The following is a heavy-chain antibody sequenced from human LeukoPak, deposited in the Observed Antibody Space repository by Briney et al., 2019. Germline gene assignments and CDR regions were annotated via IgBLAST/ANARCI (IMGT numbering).Heavy chain of an antibody. CDR2: ISHTGLT. V-gene: IGHV4-34*01. D-gene: IGHD1-1*01. CDR1: GGSFSGYY. J-gene: IGHJ5*02. Sequence: SETLSLTCAVYGGSFSGYYWTLIRQTPGKGLEWIGEISHTGLTGSNPSLKSRVTIFVDSSKKQFSLRMTSVAAADTGVYYCARVPDITARPCDTWGPGTLVTVSS. CDR3: ARVPDITARPCDT.